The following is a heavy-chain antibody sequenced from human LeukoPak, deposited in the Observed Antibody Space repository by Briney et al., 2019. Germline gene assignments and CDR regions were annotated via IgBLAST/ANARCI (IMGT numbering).Heavy chain of an antibody. CDR2: IYYSGST. Sequence: SETLSLTCTVSGGSISSSRYYWGWIRQPPGKGLEWIGSIYYSGSTYYNPSLKSRVTISVDTSKNQFSLKLSSVTAADTAVYYCARGPTYYYGSGSRDWFDPWGQGTLVTVSS. CDR1: GGSISSSRYY. J-gene: IGHJ5*02. V-gene: IGHV4-39*01. D-gene: IGHD3-10*01. CDR3: ARGPTYYYGSGSRDWFDP.